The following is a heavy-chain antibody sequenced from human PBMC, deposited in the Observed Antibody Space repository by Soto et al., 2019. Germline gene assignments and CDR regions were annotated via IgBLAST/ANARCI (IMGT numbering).Heavy chain of an antibody. D-gene: IGHD3-16*01. CDR3: AISQDRGGRPTFIY. CDR1: GFTFTIYG. J-gene: IGHJ4*02. CDR2: ISGSGENT. V-gene: IGHV3-23*01. Sequence: GSLRIACATSGFTFTIYGMTLVCQTPGKGLEWVSTISGSGENTYYTDSVKGRFTISRDNAENSLYLQMNSLRAEDTALYYCAISQDRGGRPTFIYWGQGTQVTVSS.